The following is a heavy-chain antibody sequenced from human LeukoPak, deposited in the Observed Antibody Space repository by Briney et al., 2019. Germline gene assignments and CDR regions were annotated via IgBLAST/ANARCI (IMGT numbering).Heavy chain of an antibody. J-gene: IGHJ4*02. V-gene: IGHV1-46*01. CDR3: ARELGGIDIRPKSGTFDY. CDR2: NNPRGGTT. CDR1: GYTFTNYY. Sequence: ASVKVSCKASGYTFTNYYVHWVRQAPGQGPEWMGINNPRGGTTVYAQKFRGRVTLTRDTSTNTVYMELSSLTPEDTAVFYCARELGGIDIRPKSGTFDYWGQGTLVIVSS. D-gene: IGHD1-1*01.